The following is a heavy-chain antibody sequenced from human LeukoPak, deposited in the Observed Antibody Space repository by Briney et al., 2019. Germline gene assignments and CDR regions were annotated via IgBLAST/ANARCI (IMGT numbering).Heavy chain of an antibody. CDR3: AKIGGSYRVDY. J-gene: IGHJ4*02. CDR2: LSGSGDIT. V-gene: IGHV3-23*01. CDR1: GFTFSSYA. Sequence: PGGSLRLSCAASGFTFSSYAMSWVRQAPGKGLEGVSALSGSGDITYYADSVKGRFTISRDNSKNTLYLQMNSLGAEDTAVYYCAKIGGSYRVDYWGQGDLVTVSS. D-gene: IGHD3-10*01.